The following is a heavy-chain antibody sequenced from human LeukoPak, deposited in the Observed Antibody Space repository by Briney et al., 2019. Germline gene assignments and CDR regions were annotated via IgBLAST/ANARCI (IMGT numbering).Heavy chain of an antibody. Sequence: GGSLRLSCAASGFTFDDYAMHWVRQAPGKGLEWVSGISWNSGSIGYADSVRGRFTISRDSAKNSLYLQMNSLRPEDTALYYCAKDASYYGSGTYYYFDNWGQGTMVTVSS. CDR3: AKDASYYGSGTYYYFDN. CDR1: GFTFDDYA. D-gene: IGHD3-10*01. J-gene: IGHJ3*02. V-gene: IGHV3-9*01. CDR2: ISWNSGSI.